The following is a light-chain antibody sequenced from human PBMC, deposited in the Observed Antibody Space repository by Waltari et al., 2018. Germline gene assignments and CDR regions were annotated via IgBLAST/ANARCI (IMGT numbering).Light chain of an antibody. CDR1: QSISSY. CDR2: AAS. CDR3: QQSFSTPWT. Sequence: DIQMTQSPSSLSASVGDRVTITCRASQSISSYLNWYQQKPGKAPKPLIYAASSLQSGVPSRFSGSGSGTDFTLTITSPQPEDFATYYCQQSFSTPWTFGQGTKVEIK. V-gene: IGKV1-39*01. J-gene: IGKJ1*01.